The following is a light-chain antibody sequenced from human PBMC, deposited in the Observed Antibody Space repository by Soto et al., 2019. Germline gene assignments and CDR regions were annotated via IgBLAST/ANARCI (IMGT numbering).Light chain of an antibody. Sequence: QSALTQPASVSGSPGQSITISCTGTSSDIGAYNYVSWYQQYPNKVPKLMIYDVNNRPSGVSNRFSGSKSGNTASLTISGLQAEDEADYYCSSYTTSSSVVFGGGTKVTVL. J-gene: IGLJ2*01. CDR2: DVN. CDR3: SSYTTSSSVV. CDR1: SSDIGAYNY. V-gene: IGLV2-14*03.